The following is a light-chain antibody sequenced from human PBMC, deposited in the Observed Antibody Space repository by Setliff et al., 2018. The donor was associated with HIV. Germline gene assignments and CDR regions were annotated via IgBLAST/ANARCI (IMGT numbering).Light chain of an antibody. CDR2: DVS. J-gene: IGLJ2*01. CDR1: SSDVGGYDY. Sequence: QSVLTQPRSVSGSPGQSVTISCTGTSSDVGGYDYVSWYQQYPGKAPKLMTYDVSKRPSGVPDRFSGSRSGNTASLTISGLQAEDEADYYCCSYAGSYAHVVFGGGTKVTV. CDR3: CSYAGSYAHVV. V-gene: IGLV2-11*01.